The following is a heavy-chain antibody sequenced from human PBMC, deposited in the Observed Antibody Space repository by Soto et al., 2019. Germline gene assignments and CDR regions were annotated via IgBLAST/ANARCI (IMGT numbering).Heavy chain of an antibody. J-gene: IGHJ5*02. CDR3: ARLGAYYQSLDP. Sequence: SETLSLTCTVSGGSSISSSYYWGWIRQPPGKGLEWVGYIYYSGTTYYNPSLQSRVTISLETSKNQFSLRLTSVTAADTAVYYCARLGAYYQSLDPWGPGTLVTVSS. CDR2: IYYSGTT. CDR1: GGSSISSSYY. V-gene: IGHV4-39*01. D-gene: IGHD3-22*01.